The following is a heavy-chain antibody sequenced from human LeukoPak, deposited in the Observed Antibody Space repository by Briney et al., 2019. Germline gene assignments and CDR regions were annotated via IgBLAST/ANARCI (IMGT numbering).Heavy chain of an antibody. Sequence: SETLSLTCTVSGGSISSSSYYWGWIRQPPGKELEWIGSIYYSGSTYYNPSFKSRVTISVDTSKNQFSLKLSSVTAADTAVYYCARDVVVPAAIVYYYYYMDVWGKGTTVTVSS. D-gene: IGHD2-2*02. CDR1: GGSISSSSYY. V-gene: IGHV4-39*07. J-gene: IGHJ6*03. CDR3: ARDVVVPAAIVYYYYYMDV. CDR2: IYYSGST.